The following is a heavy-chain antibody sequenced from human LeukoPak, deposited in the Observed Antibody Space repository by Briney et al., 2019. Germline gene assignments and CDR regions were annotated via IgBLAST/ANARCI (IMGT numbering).Heavy chain of an antibody. CDR3: TRDDAVGGGYLDY. V-gene: IGHV3-23*01. CDR1: GFPFSSYA. CDR2: IRDSGDNT. J-gene: IGHJ4*02. D-gene: IGHD6-19*01. Sequence: GGSLRLSCAASGFPFSSYAMSWVRQAPGKGLEWVSAIRDSGDNTYYADSVKGRFTISRDKSKNTLFLQMNSLRAEDTAIYYCTRDDAVGGGYLDYWGQGVLVTVSS.